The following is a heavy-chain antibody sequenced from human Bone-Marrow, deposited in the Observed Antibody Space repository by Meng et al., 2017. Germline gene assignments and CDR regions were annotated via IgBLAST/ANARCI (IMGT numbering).Heavy chain of an antibody. Sequence: SVKVSCKASGCTFSSYAISWVRQAPGQGLEWMGGIIPIFGTANYAQKFQGRVTITADKSTSTAYMELSSLRSEDPAVYYCARDWQSVVVVAATAGRLPYYYGMDVWGQGTTVTVSS. V-gene: IGHV1-69*06. CDR1: GCTFSSYA. CDR2: IIPIFGTA. CDR3: ARDWQSVVVVAATAGRLPYYYGMDV. D-gene: IGHD2-15*01. J-gene: IGHJ6*02.